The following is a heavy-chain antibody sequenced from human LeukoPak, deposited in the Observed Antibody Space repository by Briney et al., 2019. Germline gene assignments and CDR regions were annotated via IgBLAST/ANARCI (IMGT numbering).Heavy chain of an antibody. CDR3: AAGYCSSTSCYFDAFDI. CDR1: GLSSSSYA. CDR2: ILYVGSKK. V-gene: IGHV3-30*04. D-gene: IGHD2-2*01. Sequence: GRSLRLACAVSGLSSSSYAIGWVRHAQRKGLGWVSVILYVGSKKYYANSGKGRFTISRDNSKHTMYLQMNSLRAEDTAVYYCAAGYCSSTSCYFDAFDIWGQGTMVTVSS. J-gene: IGHJ3*02.